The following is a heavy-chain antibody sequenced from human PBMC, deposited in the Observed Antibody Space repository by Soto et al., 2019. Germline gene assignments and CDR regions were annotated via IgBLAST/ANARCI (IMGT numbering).Heavy chain of an antibody. D-gene: IGHD3-9*01. CDR2: IIPIFGTA. J-gene: IGHJ6*02. V-gene: IGHV1-69*13. Sequence: GASVKVSCKASGGTFSSYAISWVRQAPGQGREWMGGIIPIFGTANYAQKFQGRVTITADESTSTAYMELSSLRSEDTAVYYCARDQNYDILTGYQGYYYYGMDVWGQGTTVTVSS. CDR3: ARDQNYDILTGYQGYYYYGMDV. CDR1: GGTFSSYA.